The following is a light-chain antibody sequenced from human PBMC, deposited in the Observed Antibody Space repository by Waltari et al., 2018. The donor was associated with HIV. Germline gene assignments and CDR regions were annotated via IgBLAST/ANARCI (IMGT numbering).Light chain of an antibody. CDR2: TNT. CDR3: QSYDDSLSGYV. Sequence: QSILAQTPSVSGAPGQRVTISCTGSSSNIGASYDVQWYQQSPGKAPKLLIYTNTNRPSGVPDRFSGSKSGTSAALAITGLRAEDEADYYCQSYDDSLSGYVFGSGTKVTVL. V-gene: IGLV1-40*01. CDR1: SSNIGASYD. J-gene: IGLJ1*01.